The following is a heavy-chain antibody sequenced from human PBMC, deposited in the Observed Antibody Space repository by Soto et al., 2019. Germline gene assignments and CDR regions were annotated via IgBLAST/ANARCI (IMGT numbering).Heavy chain of an antibody. Sequence: EVQLLESGGGLVQPGGSLRLSCAASGFTFSSYAMSWVRQAPGKGLEWVSAISGSGGSTYYADSVKGRFPISRDNSKNTLYLQMNSLRAEDTAVYYCAKVSKGGIVVVPAAKYYFDYWGQGTLVTVSS. CDR3: AKVSKGGIVVVPAAKYYFDY. CDR1: GFTFSSYA. CDR2: ISGSGGST. D-gene: IGHD2-2*01. J-gene: IGHJ4*02. V-gene: IGHV3-23*01.